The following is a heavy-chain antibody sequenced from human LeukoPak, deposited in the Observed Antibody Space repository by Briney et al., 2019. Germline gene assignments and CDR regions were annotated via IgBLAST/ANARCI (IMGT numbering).Heavy chain of an antibody. D-gene: IGHD4-23*01. CDR2: VYYNGDT. Sequence: SSETLSLTCTVSGGSISGYYWTWSRQSPGKGLLWFGVVYYNGDTSFNHSPNSRLTISVDASEKQFFLNKMSFSAADAAVFYFARASPLYGGSHVDIWGQGSVITVTA. CDR1: GGSISGYY. V-gene: IGHV4-59*08. J-gene: IGHJ4*02. CDR3: ARASPLYGGSHVDI.